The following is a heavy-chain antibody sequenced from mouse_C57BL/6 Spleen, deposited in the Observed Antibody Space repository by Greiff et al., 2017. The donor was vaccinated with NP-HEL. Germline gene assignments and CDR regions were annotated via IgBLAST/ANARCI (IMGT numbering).Heavy chain of an antibody. CDR3: ARGRLPSMDY. Sequence: QVQLQQSGPELVKPGASVKISCKASGYAFSSSWMNWVKQRPGKGLEWIGRIYPGDGDTNYNGKFKGKATLTADKSSSTAYMQLSSLTSEDSAVYFCARGRLPSMDYWGQGTSVTVSS. CDR2: IYPGDGDT. V-gene: IGHV1-82*01. CDR1: GYAFSSSW. J-gene: IGHJ4*01.